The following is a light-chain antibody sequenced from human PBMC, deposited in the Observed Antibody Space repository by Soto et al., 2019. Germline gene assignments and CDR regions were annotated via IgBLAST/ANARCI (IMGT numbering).Light chain of an antibody. V-gene: IGLV2-18*01. CDR1: SSDVGDYNH. CDR3: NLDTSSNTYV. J-gene: IGLJ1*01. Sequence: QSALTQPPSVSGSPGQSVTISCTGTSSDVGDYNHVSWYQQSPGTVPKLIIYEVSSRPSGVPDRFSGSKSGNTASLTISGLQAEDEDHYYCNLDTSSNTYVFGTGTKVTVL. CDR2: EVS.